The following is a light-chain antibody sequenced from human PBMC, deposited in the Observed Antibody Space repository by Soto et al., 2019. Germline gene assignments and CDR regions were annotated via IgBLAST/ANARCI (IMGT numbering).Light chain of an antibody. Sequence: EIVLTQSPGTLSLSPGERATLSCRASQSFTSTSLAWYQQKPGQAPRLLISGASRRAAGIPDRFSGSGSGTDFTLTISRLESEDIAVYYCQQYDDWLRLTFGGGTKVEIK. J-gene: IGKJ4*01. CDR3: QQYDDWLRLT. CDR1: QSFTSTS. V-gene: IGKV3-20*01. CDR2: GAS.